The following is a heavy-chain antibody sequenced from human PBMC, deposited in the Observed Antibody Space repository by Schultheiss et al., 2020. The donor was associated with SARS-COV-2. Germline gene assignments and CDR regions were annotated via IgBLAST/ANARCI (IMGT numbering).Heavy chain of an antibody. J-gene: IGHJ5*02. CDR2: IYHSGST. CDR1: GGSISSGSYY. CDR3: ARVRFYYGSGRGWNWFDH. D-gene: IGHD3-10*01. Sequence: SETLSLTCTVSGGSISSGSYYWGWIRQPPGKGLEWIGSIYHSGSTYYNPSLKSRVTISGDTSKNQFSLRLSSVTAADTAVYYCARVRFYYGSGRGWNWFDHWGQGSLVTV. V-gene: IGHV4-39*07.